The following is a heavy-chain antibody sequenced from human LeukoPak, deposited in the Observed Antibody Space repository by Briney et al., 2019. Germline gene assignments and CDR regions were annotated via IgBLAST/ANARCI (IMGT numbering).Heavy chain of an antibody. J-gene: IGHJ4*02. CDR2: IYCDGSKT. D-gene: IGHD3-16*01. V-gene: IGHV5-51*01. CDR1: GYIFTYYW. CDR3: ARRAELGMRYFDS. Sequence: GESLQISCQTSGYIFTYYWIGWGRPMPGKGREWMAIIYCDGSKTIYSPSFQTRVTISVDKSTNTAYLQWTSLKASDTAIYFCARRAELGMRYFDSWGQGALVTVSS.